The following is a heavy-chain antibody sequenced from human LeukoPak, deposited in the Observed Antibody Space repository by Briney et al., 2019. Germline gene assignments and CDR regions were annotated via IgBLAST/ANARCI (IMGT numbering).Heavy chain of an antibody. V-gene: IGHV4-34*01. CDR1: GGSFSGYY. Sequence: SETLSLTCAVYGGSFSGYYWSWIRQPPGKGLEWIGEINHSGSTNYNPSLKSRVTISVDTSKNQFSLKLSSVTAADTAVYYCTSARTRGAGAMLLVWFDPWGQGTLVTVSS. D-gene: IGHD1-26*01. CDR3: TSARTRGAGAMLLVWFDP. J-gene: IGHJ5*02. CDR2: INHSGST.